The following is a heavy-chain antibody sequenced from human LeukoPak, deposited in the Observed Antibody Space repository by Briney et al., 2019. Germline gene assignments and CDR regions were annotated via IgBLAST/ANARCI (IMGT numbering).Heavy chain of an antibody. CDR2: IIPIFGTA. D-gene: IGHD5-12*01. V-gene: IGHV1-69*13. CDR1: GGTFISYA. J-gene: IGHJ6*02. Sequence: PVKVSCKASGGTFISYAISWVRQAPGQGLEWMGGIIPIFGTANYTQKFQGRVTITADESTSTAYMELSSLRSEDTAVYYCAREGYSGYGTLYYYYGMDVWGQGTTVTVSS. CDR3: AREGYSGYGTLYYYYGMDV.